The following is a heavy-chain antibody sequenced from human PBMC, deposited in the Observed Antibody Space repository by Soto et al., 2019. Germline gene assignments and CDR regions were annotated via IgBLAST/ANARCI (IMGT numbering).Heavy chain of an antibody. D-gene: IGHD4-17*01. CDR3: ARAGGYGDDDAFEI. Sequence: SETLSLTCTVSGGSVSSSSYYWGWVRQPPGKGLEWIGSVYYSGSTYYNPSLESRVTISVDKSKNQFSLKLSSLSAADTAVYYCARAGGYGDDDAFEIWGQGTMVTVSS. CDR2: VYYSGST. CDR1: GGSVSSSSYY. V-gene: IGHV4-39*01. J-gene: IGHJ3*02.